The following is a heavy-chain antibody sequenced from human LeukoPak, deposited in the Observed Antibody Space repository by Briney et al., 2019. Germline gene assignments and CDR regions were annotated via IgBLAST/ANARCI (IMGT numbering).Heavy chain of an antibody. D-gene: IGHD3-10*01. CDR3: AREFETQTYYYASGSFYFDS. V-gene: IGHV4-4*07. Sequence: SETLPLTCTVSGGSINIYYWSWIRQPAGRGLEWIGRIYTSGSTNYNPSLKSRVTMSIDSSKNQFSLKVTSVTAADTAVYYCAREFETQTYYYASGSFYFDSWGQGTLVTVSS. J-gene: IGHJ4*02. CDR1: GGSINIYY. CDR2: IYTSGST.